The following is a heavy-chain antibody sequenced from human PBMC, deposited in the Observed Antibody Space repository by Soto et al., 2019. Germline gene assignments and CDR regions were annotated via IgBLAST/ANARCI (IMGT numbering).Heavy chain of an antibody. V-gene: IGHV3-48*02. Sequence: PGGSLRLSCAASGFTFSSYSMNWVRQAPRKGLEWVAHISSGSSTIYYADSVKGRFTVSRDNAKNSLYLQLNSLRDEDTAVYYCARDGSTVVRGVLDYWGLGILVTVSS. J-gene: IGHJ4*02. D-gene: IGHD3-10*01. CDR3: ARDGSTVVRGVLDY. CDR1: GFTFSSYS. CDR2: ISSGSSTI.